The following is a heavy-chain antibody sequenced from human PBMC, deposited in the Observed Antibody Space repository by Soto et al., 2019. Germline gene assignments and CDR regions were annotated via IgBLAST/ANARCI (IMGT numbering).Heavy chain of an antibody. J-gene: IGHJ4*02. CDR1: GYTFTTYD. CDR2: MNPYSGIT. D-gene: IGHD6-25*01. V-gene: IGHV1-8*01. CDR3: ARRKERSGPHYFDY. Sequence: VKVSCKASGYTFTTYDISWVRQATGQGLEWMGWMNPYSGITGYAQKFQGRVTVTRNTSISTVYMELSGLRPDDTAVYYCARRKERSGPHYFDYWGQGSQVTVSS.